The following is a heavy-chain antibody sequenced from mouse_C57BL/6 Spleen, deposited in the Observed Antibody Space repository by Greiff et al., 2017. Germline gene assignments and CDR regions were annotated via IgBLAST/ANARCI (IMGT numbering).Heavy chain of an antibody. V-gene: IGHV1-4*01. J-gene: IGHJ4*01. CDR3: AILTTVVANYAMDY. Sequence: ESGAELARPGASVKMSCKASGYTFTSYTMHWVKQRPGQGLEWIGYINPSSGYTKYNQKFKDKATLTADKSSSTAYMQLSSLTSEDSAVYYCAILTTVVANYAMDYWGQGTSVTVSS. CDR2: INPSSGYT. D-gene: IGHD1-1*01. CDR1: GYTFTSYT.